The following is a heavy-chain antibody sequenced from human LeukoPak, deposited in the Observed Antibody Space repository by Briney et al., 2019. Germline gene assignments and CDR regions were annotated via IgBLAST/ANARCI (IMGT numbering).Heavy chain of an antibody. D-gene: IGHD5-18*01. CDR2: ISYDGNAK. V-gene: IGHV3-30*03. CDR3: ARDRHSYGFTLAA. J-gene: IGHJ5*02. Sequence: GGSLRLSCEASGFTFRGYGMHWVRQSPGKGLEWVAVISYDGNAKAFADSVKGRFIISRDNPKNTLFLQMSSLRPEDTGLYYCARDRHSYGFTLAAWGQGTPVIVSS. CDR1: GFTFRGYG.